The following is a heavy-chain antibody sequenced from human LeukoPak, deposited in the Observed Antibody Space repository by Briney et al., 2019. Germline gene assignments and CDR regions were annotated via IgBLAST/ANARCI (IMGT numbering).Heavy chain of an antibody. CDR3: ARDVGTALVTGDY. CDR2: IYYSGST. CDR1: GGSISSYY. J-gene: IGHJ4*02. D-gene: IGHD5-18*01. Sequence: SETLSLTCTVSGGSISSYYWSWIRQPPGKGLEWIGYIYYSGSTNYNPSLKSRVTISVDKSKNQLSLKLISVTAADTAVYYCARDVGTALVTGDYWGQGTLVTVSS. V-gene: IGHV4-59*12.